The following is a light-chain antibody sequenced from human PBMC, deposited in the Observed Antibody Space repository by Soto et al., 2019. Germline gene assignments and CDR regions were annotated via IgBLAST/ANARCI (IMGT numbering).Light chain of an antibody. Sequence: IVLTQSPGPLSWSPGERATLSSTASQSVSSNLAWYQQKPGQAPRLLIYGASTRATGIPARFGGSGSGTEFTLTISSLQSEDFAVYYCQQYNNWPPITFGQGTRLEIK. CDR1: QSVSSN. CDR2: GAS. CDR3: QQYNNWPPIT. V-gene: IGKV3-15*01. J-gene: IGKJ5*01.